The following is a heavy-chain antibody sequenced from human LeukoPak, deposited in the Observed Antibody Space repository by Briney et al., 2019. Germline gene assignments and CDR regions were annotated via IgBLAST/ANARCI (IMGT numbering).Heavy chain of an antibody. V-gene: IGHV4-59*08. CDR3: ARHWETSSWYVDY. D-gene: IGHD6-13*01. CDR2: IYYSGST. Sequence: GSLRLSCAASGFTVSSNSMSWIRQPPGKGLEWIGYIYYSGSTNYNPSLKSRVTISVDTSKNQLSLKLSSVTAADTAVYYCARHWETSSWYVDYWGQGTLVTVS. CDR1: GFTVSSNS. J-gene: IGHJ4*02.